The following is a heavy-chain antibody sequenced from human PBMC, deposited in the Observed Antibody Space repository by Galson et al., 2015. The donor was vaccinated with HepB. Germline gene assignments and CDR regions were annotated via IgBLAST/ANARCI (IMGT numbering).Heavy chain of an antibody. V-gene: IGHV3-23*01. J-gene: IGHJ5*02. D-gene: IGHD3-10*01. Sequence: SLRLSCAASGFTFSSYAMSWVRQAPGKGLEWVSSISVGGKTNYADSVKGRFTISRDNSKNTLYLHMNSLRAEDTAVYYCAKPKFGGPSGWFDPWGQGTLVPVSS. CDR1: GFTFSSYA. CDR2: ISVGGKT. CDR3: AKPKFGGPSGWFDP.